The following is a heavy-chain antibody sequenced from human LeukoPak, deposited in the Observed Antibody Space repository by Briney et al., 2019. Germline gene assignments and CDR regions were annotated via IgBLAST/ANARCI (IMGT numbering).Heavy chain of an antibody. Sequence: GGSLRLSCAASGFTFSSYGMHWVRQAPGKGLEWVAVIWYDGSNKYYADSVKGRFTISRDNSKNTLYLQMNSLRAEDTAVYYCAKDLGGYDILTGYYSNYFDYWGQGTLVAVSS. CDR2: IWYDGSNK. CDR1: GFTFSSYG. CDR3: AKDLGGYDILTGYYSNYFDY. D-gene: IGHD3-9*01. J-gene: IGHJ4*02. V-gene: IGHV3-33*06.